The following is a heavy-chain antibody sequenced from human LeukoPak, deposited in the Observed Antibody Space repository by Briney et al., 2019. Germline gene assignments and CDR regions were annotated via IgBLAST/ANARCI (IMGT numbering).Heavy chain of an antibody. CDR3: ARSTSGYYDILTASPYYYYMDV. CDR1: GYTFTGYY. D-gene: IGHD3-9*01. J-gene: IGHJ6*03. V-gene: IGHV1-2*02. Sequence: GASVKVSCKASGYTFTGYYMHWVRQAPGQGLEWMGWINPNSGGTNYAQKFQGRVTMTRDTSISTAYMELSRPRSDDTAVYYCARSTSGYYDILTASPYYYYMDVWGKGTTVTISS. CDR2: INPNSGGT.